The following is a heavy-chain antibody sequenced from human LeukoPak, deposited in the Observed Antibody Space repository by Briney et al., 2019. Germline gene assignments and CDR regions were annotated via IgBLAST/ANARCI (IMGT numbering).Heavy chain of an antibody. J-gene: IGHJ4*02. CDR1: GGSISSGGYS. CDR3: ARRGYSYGYDY. Sequence: SETLSLTCAVSGGSISSGGYSWSWIRQPPGKGLEWIGYIYHSGSTYYNPSLKSRVTISVDRSKNQFSLKLSSVTAADTVVYYCARRGYSYGYDYWGQGTLVTVSS. CDR2: IYHSGST. D-gene: IGHD5-18*01. V-gene: IGHV4-30-2*01.